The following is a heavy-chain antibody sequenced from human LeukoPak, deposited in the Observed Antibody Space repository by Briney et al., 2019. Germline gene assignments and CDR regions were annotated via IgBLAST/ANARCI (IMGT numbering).Heavy chain of an antibody. Sequence: ASVKVSCKASGYTFTSYGISWVRQAPGQGLEWMGWISAYNGNTNYAQKLQGRVTMTTDTSTSTAYMELSRLRSNDTAVYYCARDGDIYGDSQFYFDYWGQGTLVTVSS. CDR2: ISAYNGNT. D-gene: IGHD4-17*01. J-gene: IGHJ4*02. V-gene: IGHV1-18*01. CDR3: ARDGDIYGDSQFYFDY. CDR1: GYTFTSYG.